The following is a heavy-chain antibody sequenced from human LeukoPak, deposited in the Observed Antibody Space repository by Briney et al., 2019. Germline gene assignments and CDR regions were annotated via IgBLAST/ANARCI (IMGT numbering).Heavy chain of an antibody. Sequence: SETLSLTCTVSGGSIGSYYWSWIRQPPGKGLEWIGYIYYSGSTNYNPSLKSRVTISLDTSKNQFSMNLVSVTAADTAVYYCAREGVAAAGKLDYWGQGTLVTVSS. V-gene: IGHV4-59*01. D-gene: IGHD6-13*01. J-gene: IGHJ4*02. CDR3: AREGVAAAGKLDY. CDR1: GGSIGSYY. CDR2: IYYSGST.